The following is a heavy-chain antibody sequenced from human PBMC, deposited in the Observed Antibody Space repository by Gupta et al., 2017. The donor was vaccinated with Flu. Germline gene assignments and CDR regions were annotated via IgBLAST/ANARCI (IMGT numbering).Heavy chain of an antibody. J-gene: IGHJ4*02. CDR2: IYYTGSA. Sequence: RQPPGKGLEWICSIYYTGSAFYNPSLKSRLTISVDTSKNQFSLKLSSVTAADTAVYYCARHASRDGYNFPGYWGQGTLVTVSS. V-gene: IGHV4-39*01. CDR3: ARHASRDGYNFPGY. D-gene: IGHD5-12*01.